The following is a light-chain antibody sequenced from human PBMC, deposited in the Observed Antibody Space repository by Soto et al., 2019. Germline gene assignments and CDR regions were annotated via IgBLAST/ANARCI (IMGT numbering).Light chain of an antibody. Sequence: IVLTQSPATLSVSPGERATLSCRASQSVSSLLAWYQQKPRQAPRLLIYDTSTRATGIPARFSGSGSGTDFTLTISSLQSEDFAVYYCQQRSNWPPWTFGQGTKVDIK. CDR3: QQRSNWPPWT. J-gene: IGKJ1*01. CDR1: QSVSSL. CDR2: DTS. V-gene: IGKV3-15*01.